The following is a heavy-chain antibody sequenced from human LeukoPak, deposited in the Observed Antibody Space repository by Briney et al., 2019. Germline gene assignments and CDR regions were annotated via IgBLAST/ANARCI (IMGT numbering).Heavy chain of an antibody. CDR1: GGTFSSYD. D-gene: IGHD2-21*02. CDR2: IIPIFGIA. CDR3: ARSAYCGGDCYDHFDY. V-gene: IGHV1-69*04. J-gene: IGHJ4*02. Sequence: GASVKVSCKASGGTFSSYDISWVRQAPGQGLEWMGRIIPIFGIANYAQKFQGRVTITADKSTSTAYMELSSLRSEDTAVYYCARSAYCGGDCYDHFDYWGQGTLVTVSS.